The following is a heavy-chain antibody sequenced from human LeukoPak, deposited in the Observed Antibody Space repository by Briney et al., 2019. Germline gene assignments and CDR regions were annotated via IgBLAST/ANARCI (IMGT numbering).Heavy chain of an antibody. D-gene: IGHD3-10*01. CDR3: ARESHVTREDY. CDR1: GYIFTSYG. CDR2: ISANDGNT. Sequence: GASVKVSCKASGYIFTSYGISWVRQAPGQGLEWMGWISANDGNTDYPQKLQGRVTMTTDTSTSTAYMELRSLRSDDTAVYYCARESHVTREDYWGQGTLVTVSS. J-gene: IGHJ4*02. V-gene: IGHV1-18*01.